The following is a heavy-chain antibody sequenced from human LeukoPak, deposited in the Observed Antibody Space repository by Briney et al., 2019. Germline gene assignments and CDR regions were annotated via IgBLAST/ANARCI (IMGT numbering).Heavy chain of an antibody. CDR3: ARALSGTDFDY. CDR2: VQHSGSA. V-gene: IGHV4-30-2*01. D-gene: IGHD1-26*01. J-gene: IGHJ4*02. Sequence: SETLSLTCAVSGGSISSGDYSWSWIRQPPGKGLEWIGNVQHSGSAYYNPSLKSRVTMSVDRYKNQFSLKLSSVTAADTAVYYCARALSGTDFDYWGQGTLVPVSS. CDR1: GGSISSGDYS.